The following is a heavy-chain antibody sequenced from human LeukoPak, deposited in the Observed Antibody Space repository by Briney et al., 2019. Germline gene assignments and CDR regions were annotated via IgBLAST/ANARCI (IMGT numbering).Heavy chain of an antibody. CDR2: INWSGVNT. CDR1: GFTFDDYG. CDR3: ARPRPHDYYFDL. Sequence: QTGGSLRLSCAASGFTFDDYGMSWVRQAPGKGLEWVSGINWSGVNTGYADSVKGRFTISRDNAKSSLYLQVNNLRVEDTALYYCARPRPHDYYFDLWGQGTLVTVSS. J-gene: IGHJ4*02. D-gene: IGHD1-1*01. V-gene: IGHV3-20*04.